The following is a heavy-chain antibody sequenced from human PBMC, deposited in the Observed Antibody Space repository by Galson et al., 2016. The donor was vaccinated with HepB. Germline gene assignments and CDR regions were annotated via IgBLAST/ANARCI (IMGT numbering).Heavy chain of an antibody. Sequence: SLRLSCAVSGFSFNTHPMHWVRQTPDKGLEWVAVIAHDGNTVIYADSVRGRFTISGDNSKNTLYLQMDSLTVDDTALYYCARGHYSSGRCDVFDIWGQGTMVTVFS. V-gene: IGHV3-30-3*01. D-gene: IGHD3-22*01. J-gene: IGHJ3*02. CDR1: GFSFNTHP. CDR3: ARGHYSSGRCDVFDI. CDR2: IAHDGNTV.